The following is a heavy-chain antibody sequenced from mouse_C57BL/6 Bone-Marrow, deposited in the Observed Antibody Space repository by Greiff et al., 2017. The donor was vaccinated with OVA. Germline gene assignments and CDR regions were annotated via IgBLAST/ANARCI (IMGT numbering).Heavy chain of an antibody. CDR1: GFTFSDYY. J-gene: IGHJ1*03. V-gene: IGHV5-12*01. Sequence: EVNVVESGGGLVQPGGSLKLSCAASGFTFSDYYMYWVRQTPEKRLEWVAYISNGGGSTYYPDTVKGRFTISRDNAKNTLYLQMSRLKSEDTAMYYCARIYYDYDRPYHWYFDVWGTGTTVTVSS. CDR3: ARIYYDYDRPYHWYFDV. CDR2: ISNGGGST. D-gene: IGHD2-4*01.